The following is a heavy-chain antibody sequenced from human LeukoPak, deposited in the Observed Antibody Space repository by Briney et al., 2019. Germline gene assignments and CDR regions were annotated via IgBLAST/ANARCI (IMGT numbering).Heavy chain of an antibody. V-gene: IGHV1-69*05. CDR3: ARGAYYDSSGYIRFDP. CDR1: GGTFSSYA. Sequence: SVKVSCKASGGTFSSYAISWVRQAPGQGLEWMGGIIPIFGTANYAQKFQGRVTITTDESTSTAYMELSSLRSEDTAVYYCARGAYYDSSGYIRFDPWGQGTLVTVSS. J-gene: IGHJ5*02. CDR2: IIPIFGTA. D-gene: IGHD3-22*01.